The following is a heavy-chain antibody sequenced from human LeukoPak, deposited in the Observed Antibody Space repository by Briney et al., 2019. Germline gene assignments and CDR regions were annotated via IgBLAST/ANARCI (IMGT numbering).Heavy chain of an antibody. CDR2: IYYSGST. D-gene: IGHD1-7*01. CDR1: GGSISSGGYH. Sequence: ASQTLSLTCTVSGGSISSGGYHWSWIRQHPGKGLEWIGYIYYSGSTYYNPSLKSRVTISVDTSKNQFSLNLSSVTAADTAVYYCATFLTGTTKMFFDYWGQGTLVTVSS. J-gene: IGHJ4*02. V-gene: IGHV4-31*03. CDR3: ATFLTGTTKMFFDY.